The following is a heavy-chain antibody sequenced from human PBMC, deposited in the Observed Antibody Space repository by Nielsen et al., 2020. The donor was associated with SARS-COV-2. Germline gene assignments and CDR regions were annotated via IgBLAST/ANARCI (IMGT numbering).Heavy chain of an antibody. CDR3: AKNRRGYSYGTIDY. D-gene: IGHD5-18*01. V-gene: IGHV3-30*02. CDR2: IRYDGSNK. J-gene: IGHJ4*02. Sequence: GGSLRLSCAASGFTFSSYGMHWVRQAPGKGLEWVAFIRYDGSNKCYADSVKGRFTISRDNSKNTLYLQMNSLRAEDTAVYYCAKNRRGYSYGTIDYWGQGTLVTVSS. CDR1: GFTFSSYG.